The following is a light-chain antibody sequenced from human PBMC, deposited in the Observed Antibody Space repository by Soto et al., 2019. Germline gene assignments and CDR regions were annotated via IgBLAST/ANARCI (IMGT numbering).Light chain of an antibody. J-gene: IGKJ1*01. V-gene: IGKV3-15*01. CDR2: GAS. CDR3: QQYNNWPPVT. CDR1: ESVDIN. Sequence: EIVLTQSPATLSVSPGERVTLSCRASESVDINLAWYQQKPGQAPRLLIYGASTRATGIPARFSGSGSGTEFTLTIRSLQSEDFAVYYCQQYNNWPPVTFGQGTRVDIK.